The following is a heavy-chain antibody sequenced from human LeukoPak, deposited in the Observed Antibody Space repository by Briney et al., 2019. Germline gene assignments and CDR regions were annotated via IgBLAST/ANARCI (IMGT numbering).Heavy chain of an antibody. CDR2: IRSKAYGGTT. D-gene: IGHD1-26*01. CDR1: GGSFSGYY. J-gene: IGHJ4*02. CDR3: TRENDATYSGSYYGDYFDY. V-gene: IGHV3-49*04. Sequence: LSLTCAVYGGSFSGYYWSWVRQPPGKGLEWVGFIRSKAYGGTTEYAASVKGRFTISRDDSKSIAYLQMNSLKTEDTAVYYCTRENDATYSGSYYGDYFDYWGQGTLVTVSS.